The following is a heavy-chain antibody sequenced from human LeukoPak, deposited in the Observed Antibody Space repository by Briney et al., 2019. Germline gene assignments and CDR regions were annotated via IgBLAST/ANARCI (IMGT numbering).Heavy chain of an antibody. CDR3: ARHRSVVPFFDY. J-gene: IGHJ4*02. CDR2: IYYSGST. D-gene: IGHD6-6*01. CDR1: GGSISNYY. Sequence: PSETLSLTCTVSGGSISNYYWSWIRQPPGKGLEWIGYIYYSGSTNYNPSLKSRVTISVDTSKNQFSLKLSSVTAADTAVYYCARHRSVVPFFDYWGQGTLVTVSS. V-gene: IGHV4-59*08.